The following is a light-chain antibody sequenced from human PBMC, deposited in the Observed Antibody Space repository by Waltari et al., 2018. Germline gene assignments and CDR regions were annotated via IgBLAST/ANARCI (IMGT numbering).Light chain of an antibody. CDR3: SSYTTSATWV. CDR1: NSDVGAYQY. CDR2: DVS. V-gene: IGLV2-14*03. J-gene: IGLJ3*02. Sequence: QSALTQPASVSGSPGQSITISCTGTNSDVGAYQYVSWYQQNPGKAPKLIIFDVSRRPSGVSYRFSGSKSASTASLTISGLQAWDDADYYGSSYTTSATWVFGGGTRVAVL.